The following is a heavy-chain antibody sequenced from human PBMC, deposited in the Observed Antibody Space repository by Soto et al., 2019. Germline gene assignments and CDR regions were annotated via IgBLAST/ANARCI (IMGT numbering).Heavy chain of an antibody. CDR2: INPNSGGT. CDR3: ARGGLRRGYYYYGMDV. CDR1: GYSFTGYY. Sequence: ASVKVSFKASGYSFTGYYMHWVRQAPGQGLEWMGWINPNSGGTNYAQKFQGWVTMARDTSIRTAYMELSRLRSDDTAVYYCARGGLRRGYYYYGMDVWGQGTTVTVSS. D-gene: IGHD3-10*01. J-gene: IGHJ6*02. V-gene: IGHV1-2*04.